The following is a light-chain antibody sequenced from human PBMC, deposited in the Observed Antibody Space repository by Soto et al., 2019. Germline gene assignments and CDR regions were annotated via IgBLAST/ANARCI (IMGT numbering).Light chain of an antibody. CDR3: QQYNNWPGT. CDR1: QGVSSN. Sequence: ILMTQSPATLSVSPGERASLSCRASQGVSSNLAWYQQKPGQTPRLLIYATSTRATGIPARFSGSGSGTELTLTIRSLQSEDFAVYYCQQYNNWPGTFGQGTKVDIK. J-gene: IGKJ1*01. CDR2: ATS. V-gene: IGKV3-15*01.